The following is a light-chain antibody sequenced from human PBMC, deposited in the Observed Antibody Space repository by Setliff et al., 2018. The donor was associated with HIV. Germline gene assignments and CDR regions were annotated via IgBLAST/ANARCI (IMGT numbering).Light chain of an antibody. CDR1: SSDVGGYDY. CDR2: DVT. V-gene: IGLV2-11*01. J-gene: IGLJ1*01. Sequence: QSVLTQPRSVSGSPGQSATISCTGTSSDVGGYDYVSWIQQQPGKAPKLMIYDVTRRPSGVPDRFSGPSSGNTASLTISGLQADDEAYYYCCSYAARQTSYVFGTGTKVTVL. CDR3: CSYAARQTSYV.